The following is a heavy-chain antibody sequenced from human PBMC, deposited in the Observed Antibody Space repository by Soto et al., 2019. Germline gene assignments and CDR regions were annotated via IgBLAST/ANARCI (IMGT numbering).Heavy chain of an antibody. V-gene: IGHV4-31*03. CDR1: GGSISSGGYY. Sequence: QVQLQESGPGLVKPSQTLSLTCTVSGGSISSGGYYWSWIRQHPGKGLEWIGYIYYSGSTYYNPSLQSRVTISVDTSKNQFSLKLSSVTAADTAVYYCARTGAARPLGFFDYWGQGTLVTVSS. J-gene: IGHJ4*02. CDR2: IYYSGST. D-gene: IGHD6-6*01. CDR3: ARTGAARPLGFFDY.